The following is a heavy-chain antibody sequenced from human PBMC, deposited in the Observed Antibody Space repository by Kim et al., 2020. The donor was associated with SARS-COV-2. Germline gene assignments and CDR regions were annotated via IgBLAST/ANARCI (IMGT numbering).Heavy chain of an antibody. J-gene: IGHJ3*02. CDR3: ARDAYDAFDI. V-gene: IGHV4-59*01. CDR2: ST. Sequence: STNYNPSLKSRVTISVDTSKNQFSLKLSSVTAADTAVYYCARDAYDAFDIWGQGTMVTVSS.